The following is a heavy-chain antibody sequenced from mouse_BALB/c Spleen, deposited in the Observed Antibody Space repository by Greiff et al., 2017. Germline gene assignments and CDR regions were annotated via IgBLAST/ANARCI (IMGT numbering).Heavy chain of an antibody. D-gene: IGHD2-1*01. CDR3: ARSDGNYCFAY. V-gene: IGHV1-7*01. Sequence: VQLKESGAELAKPGASVKMSCKASGYTFTSYWMHWVKQRPGQGLEWIGYINPSTGYTEYNQKFKDKATLTADKSSSTAYMQLSSLTSEDSAVYYCARSDGNYCFAYWGQGTLVTVSA. J-gene: IGHJ3*01. CDR1: GYTFTSYW. CDR2: INPSTGYT.